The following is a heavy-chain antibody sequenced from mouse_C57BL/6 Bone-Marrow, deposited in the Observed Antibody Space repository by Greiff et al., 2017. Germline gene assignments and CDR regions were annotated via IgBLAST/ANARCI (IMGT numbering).Heavy chain of an antibody. J-gene: IGHJ2*01. Sequence: VKLVESGGGLVKPGGSLKLSCAASGFTFSSYAMSWVRQTPEKRLEWVATISDGGSSTYYPDNVKGRFTISRDNAKNNLYLQISHLKSEDTAMYYCARLTVVAYYFDYWGQGTTLTVSS. V-gene: IGHV5-4*03. D-gene: IGHD1-1*01. CDR2: ISDGGSST. CDR3: ARLTVVAYYFDY. CDR1: GFTFSSYA.